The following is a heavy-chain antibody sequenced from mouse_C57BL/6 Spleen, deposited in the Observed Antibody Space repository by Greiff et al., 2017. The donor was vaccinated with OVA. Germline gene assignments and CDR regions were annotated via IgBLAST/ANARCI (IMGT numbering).Heavy chain of an antibody. CDR3: ARRGSTMVTTEAMDY. Sequence: QVQLQQPGAELVKPGASVKMSCTASGYTFTSYWITWVKQRPGQGLEWIGDIYPGSGSTNYNEKFKSKATLTVDTSSSTAYMQLSSLTSEDSAVYYCARRGSTMVTTEAMDYWGQGTSVTVSS. D-gene: IGHD2-2*01. J-gene: IGHJ4*01. CDR1: GYTFTSYW. V-gene: IGHV1-55*01. CDR2: IYPGSGST.